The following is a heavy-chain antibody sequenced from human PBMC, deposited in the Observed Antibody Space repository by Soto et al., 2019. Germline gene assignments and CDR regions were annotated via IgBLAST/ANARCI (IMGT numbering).Heavy chain of an antibody. CDR2: NYYSGST. D-gene: IGHD2-8*01. J-gene: IGHJ5*02. CDR3: DREKLNGYIRHTYFDP. CDR1: GGSISSGEYY. Sequence: SETLSLTCTVSGGSISSGEYYWSWIRQSPGKGLEWIGYNYYSGSTYYNPSLQSRVTILIDTSKNQFSLKLSSVTAADMAVYYWDREKLNGYIRHTYFDPWGQGTLVTVSS. V-gene: IGHV4-30-4*01.